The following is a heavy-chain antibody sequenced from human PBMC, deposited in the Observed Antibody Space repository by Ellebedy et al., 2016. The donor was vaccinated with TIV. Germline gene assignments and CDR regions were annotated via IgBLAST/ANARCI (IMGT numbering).Heavy chain of an antibody. Sequence: GGSLRLXCAASGFTFSSYGMHWVRQAPGKGLGWVAVIWYDGSNKYYADSVKGRFTISRDNSKNTLYLQMNSLRAEDTALYYCATRGGYWGQGTLVTVSS. CDR3: ATRGGY. V-gene: IGHV3-33*01. CDR1: GFTFSSYG. CDR2: IWYDGSNK. J-gene: IGHJ4*02.